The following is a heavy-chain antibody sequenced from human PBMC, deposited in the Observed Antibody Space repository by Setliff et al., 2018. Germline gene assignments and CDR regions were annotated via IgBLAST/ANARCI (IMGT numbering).Heavy chain of an antibody. D-gene: IGHD4-17*01. CDR1: GSAISSGHY. Sequence: SETLSLTCAVSGSAISSGHYWGWIRQPPGKGLEWIGSFRPSGKTYYNPSLNSRVTISGDASKKQFSLKVTSVTAADTAVYYCVRDAGDGYGVDAYAGGGFDFWGQGTMVTVSS. CDR2: FRPSGKT. CDR3: VRDAGDGYGVDAYAGGGFDF. J-gene: IGHJ3*01. V-gene: IGHV4-38-2*02.